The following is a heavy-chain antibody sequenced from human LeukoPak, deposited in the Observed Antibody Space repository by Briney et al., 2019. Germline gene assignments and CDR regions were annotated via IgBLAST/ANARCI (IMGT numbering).Heavy chain of an antibody. D-gene: IGHD6-19*01. CDR3: AKSTGYSSGWFDY. J-gene: IGHJ4*02. CDR2: ISPNGDST. CDR1: QFTLRDYG. V-gene: IGHV3-23*01. Sequence: PGGSLRLSCAASQFTLRDYGMSWVRQAPGKGLEWVSAISPNGDSTIYADSVKGRFTISRDNSKNTLYLQMNSLRGDDTAVYYCAKSTGYSSGWFDYWGQGTLVTVSS.